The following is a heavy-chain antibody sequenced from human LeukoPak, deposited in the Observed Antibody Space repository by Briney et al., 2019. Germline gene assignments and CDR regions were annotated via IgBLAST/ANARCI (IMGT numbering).Heavy chain of an antibody. J-gene: IGHJ5*02. D-gene: IGHD2-2*02. Sequence: TPSGTLSLTCAVSGDSISSSNWWTWVRQSPGQGLEWIGEIYHSGTTNYNPSLKSRVTISVDKSKIQFSLKLSSVTAADTAVYFCARVRAGCSSTSCYIDPWGQGTLVTVSS. CDR3: ARVRAGCSSTSCYIDP. CDR1: GDSISSSNW. CDR2: IYHSGTT. V-gene: IGHV4-4*02.